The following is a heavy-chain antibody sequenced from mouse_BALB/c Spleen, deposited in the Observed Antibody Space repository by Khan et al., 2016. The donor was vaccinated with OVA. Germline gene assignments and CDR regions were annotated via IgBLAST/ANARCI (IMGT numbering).Heavy chain of an antibody. CDR1: GYSITSDYA. CDR2: LSYSGNT. V-gene: IGHV3-2*02. CDR3: ARVYGGDFDY. Sequence: EVQLQESGPGLVKPSQSLSLSCTVTGYSITSDYAWNLIRQFPGNNLECMGYLSYSGNTNSNQSLKSRISITRDTSNNQFFLQLSSVTTEDTATYYCARVYGGDFDYWGQGTTLTVSS. D-gene: IGHD1-1*01. J-gene: IGHJ2*01.